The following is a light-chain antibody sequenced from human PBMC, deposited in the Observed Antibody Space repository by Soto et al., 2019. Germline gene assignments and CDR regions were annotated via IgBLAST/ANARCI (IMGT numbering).Light chain of an antibody. CDR2: EIS. V-gene: IGKV2D-29*01. CDR1: QSLLQSDGKTF. CDR3: MQTIQLPPT. J-gene: IGKJ1*01. Sequence: DLMMTQTPLSLSVTPGQPASISCKSSQSLLQSDGKTFLYWYLQKPGQPPQLLIYEISKRFSGVPDRFSGSGSGTDFTLKISRVEAEDVGIYHCMQTIQLPPTFGQGTNVEIK.